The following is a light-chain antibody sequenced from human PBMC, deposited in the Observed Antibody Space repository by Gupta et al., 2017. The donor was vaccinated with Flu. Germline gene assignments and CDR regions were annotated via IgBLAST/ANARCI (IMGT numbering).Light chain of an antibody. CDR2: EDS. CDR3: YSTDSSGNHRV. CDR1: PLPKKY. V-gene: IGLV3-10*01. J-gene: IGLJ3*02. Sequence: LPQPPPASWSPGQTARITCSGDPLPKKYAYWYQQKSGQAPVLVIYEDSKRPSGIPERFSGSSSGTMATLTISGAQVEDEADYYCYSTDSSGNHRVFGGGTKLTVL.